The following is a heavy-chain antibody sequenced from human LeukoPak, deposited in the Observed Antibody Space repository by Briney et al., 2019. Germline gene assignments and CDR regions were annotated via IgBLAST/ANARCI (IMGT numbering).Heavy chain of an antibody. V-gene: IGHV3-48*04. CDR2: ISSSGNTI. D-gene: IGHD1-26*01. CDR1: GFTFSSYG. CDR3: ARHEGGATIWYFDL. J-gene: IGHJ2*01. Sequence: GGSLRLSCAASGFTFSSYGMHWVRQAPGKGLEWVSYISSSGNTIYYADSVKGRFTISRDNAKNSLYLQMNSLRAEDTAVYYCARHEGGATIWYFDLWGRGTLVTVSS.